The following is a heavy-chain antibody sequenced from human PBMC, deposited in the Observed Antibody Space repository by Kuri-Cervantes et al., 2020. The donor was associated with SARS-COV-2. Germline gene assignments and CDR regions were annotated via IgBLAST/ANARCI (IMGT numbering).Heavy chain of an antibody. D-gene: IGHD1-14*01. CDR3: AKGGNRDNWFDP. Sequence: GESLKISCAASGFTFTTFAMSWVRQAPGKGLEWVSTINYNAESTYHADSVKGRFTISRDNSQNTLYLQMNSLRAEDTAVYYCAKGGNRDNWFDPWGQGTLVTVSS. CDR1: GFTFTTFA. V-gene: IGHV3-23*01. CDR2: INYNAEST. J-gene: IGHJ5*02.